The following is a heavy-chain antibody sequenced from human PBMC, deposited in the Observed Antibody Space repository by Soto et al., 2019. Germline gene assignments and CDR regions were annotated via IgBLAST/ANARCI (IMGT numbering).Heavy chain of an antibody. CDR3: SRSPEVGVRGAY. Sequence: EVQLVESGGGLVKLGGSLRLSCTGSGFPFSAYNINWVRQAPGKGLEWVSSITVGSSHIYQPNSMKGRFTISRDEAKNSVYLQIDSLRDEDTALYYCSRSPEVGVRGAYWGQGTLVTVSS. V-gene: IGHV3-21*01. CDR2: ITVGSSHI. J-gene: IGHJ4*02. D-gene: IGHD3-16*01. CDR1: GFPFSAYN.